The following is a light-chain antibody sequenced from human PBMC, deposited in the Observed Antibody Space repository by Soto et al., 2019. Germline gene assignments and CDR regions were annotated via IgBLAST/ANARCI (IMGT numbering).Light chain of an antibody. J-gene: IGKJ4*01. CDR1: QSVPRSY. V-gene: IGKV3D-20*02. CDR2: GTS. Sequence: EIVLTQSPGTLSLSPGERATLSCRASQSVPRSYLAWYQQKPGQAPRLLIYGTSSRATGIPDRFSGSGSGTDFTLTISRLEPEDFAVYYCQQRSNWPTFGGGTKVEIK. CDR3: QQRSNWPT.